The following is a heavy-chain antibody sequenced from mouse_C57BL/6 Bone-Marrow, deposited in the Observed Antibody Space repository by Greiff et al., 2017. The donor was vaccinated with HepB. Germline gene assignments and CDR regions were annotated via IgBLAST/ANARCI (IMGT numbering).Heavy chain of an antibody. Sequence: QVQLQQSGPGLVQPSQSLSITCTVSGFSLTSYGVHWVRQSPGKGLEWLGVIWRGGSTDYNAALMSRLSITKDNSKSQVFFKMNSLQADDTTIYYCAKEGQPGYFDYWGQGTTLTVSS. CDR2: IWRGGST. CDR3: AKEGQPGYFDY. CDR1: GFSLTSYG. V-gene: IGHV2-5*01. D-gene: IGHD3-3*01. J-gene: IGHJ2*01.